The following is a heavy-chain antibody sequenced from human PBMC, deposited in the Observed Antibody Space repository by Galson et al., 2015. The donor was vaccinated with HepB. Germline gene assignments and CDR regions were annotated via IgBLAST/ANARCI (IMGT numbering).Heavy chain of an antibody. Sequence: SLRLSCAASGFTFNSYWMSWVRQAPGKGLEWVAVIWYDGSNKYYADSVKGRFTISRDNSKNTLYPQMNSLRAEDTAVYYCARGSGSLYYYYGMDVWGQGTTVTVSS. CDR2: IWYDGSNK. CDR3: ARGSGSLYYYYGMDV. CDR1: GFTFNSYW. V-gene: IGHV3-33*08. J-gene: IGHJ6*02. D-gene: IGHD1-26*01.